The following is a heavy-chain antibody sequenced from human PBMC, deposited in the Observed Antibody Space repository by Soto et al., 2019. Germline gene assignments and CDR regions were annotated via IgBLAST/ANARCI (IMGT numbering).Heavy chain of an antibody. CDR3: AKDGGRIVLMVYGYFQH. J-gene: IGHJ1*01. V-gene: IGHV1-69*01. CDR2: IIPIFGTA. D-gene: IGHD2-8*01. Sequence: QVQLVQSGAEVKKPGSSVKVSCKASGGTFSSYAISWVRQAPGQGLEWMGGIIPIFGTANYAQKFQGRVTITADESTSTAYMELSSLRSEDTAVYYCAKDGGRIVLMVYGYFQHWGQGTLVTVSS. CDR1: GGTFSSYA.